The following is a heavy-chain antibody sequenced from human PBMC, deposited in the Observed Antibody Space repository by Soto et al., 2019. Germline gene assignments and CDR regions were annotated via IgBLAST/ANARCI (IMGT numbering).Heavy chain of an antibody. V-gene: IGHV4-39*02. CDR2: ISYSGTT. CDR1: GASISSSRYY. CDR3: ARASPRSIIVILIDS. Sequence: PSETMSLTCTVSGASISSSRYYWGWIPQPPGKGLEWIGTISYSGTTYYNPSLKSRVTISVDTSKNHFTLNLRSVTAADPAVYYCARASPRSIIVILIDSWGQGTLVTVSS. J-gene: IGHJ4*02. D-gene: IGHD3-9*01.